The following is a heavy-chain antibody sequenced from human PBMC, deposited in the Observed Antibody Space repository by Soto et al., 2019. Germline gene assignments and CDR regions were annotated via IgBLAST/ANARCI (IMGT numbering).Heavy chain of an antibody. J-gene: IGHJ4*02. CDR1: GFTFSSYG. CDR3: ARVQHDYGDYPHFDY. D-gene: IGHD4-17*01. V-gene: IGHV3-33*01. Sequence: PGGSLRLSCAASGFTFSSYGMHWVRQAPGKGLEWVAVIWYDGSNKYYADSVKGRFTISRDNSKNTLYLQMNSLRAEDTAVYYCARVQHDYGDYPHFDYWGQGTLVTVSS. CDR2: IWYDGSNK.